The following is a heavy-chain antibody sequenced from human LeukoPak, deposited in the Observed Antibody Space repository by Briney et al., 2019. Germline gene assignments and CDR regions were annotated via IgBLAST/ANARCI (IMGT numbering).Heavy chain of an antibody. V-gene: IGHV4-34*01. CDR2: INHSGST. D-gene: IGHD2-2*01. J-gene: IGHJ4*02. Sequence: KPSETLSLTCAVYGGSFSGYYWSWIRQPPGKGLEWIGEINHSGSTNYNPSLKSRVTISVDTSKNQFSLKLSSVTAADTAVYYCAKDLWGSTSCCNDYWGQGTLVTVSS. CDR1: GGSFSGYY. CDR3: AKDLWGSTSCCNDY.